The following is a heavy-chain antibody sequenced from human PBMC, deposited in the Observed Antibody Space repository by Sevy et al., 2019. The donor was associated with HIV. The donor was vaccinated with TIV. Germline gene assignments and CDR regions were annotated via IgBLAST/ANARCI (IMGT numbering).Heavy chain of an antibody. J-gene: IGHJ3*02. Sequence: SGPTLVNPTQTLTLTCTFSGFSFDTSGVGVAWIRQPPGKALEWLALIYWNDDDPYSPSLKSRLTITKETYKNQVVLTMTNMDPADTATYFCVHRRGYCSGGTCRYGDAFDIWGQGTMVTVSS. D-gene: IGHD2-15*01. CDR1: GFSFDTSGVG. V-gene: IGHV2-5*01. CDR3: VHRRGYCSGGTCRYGDAFDI. CDR2: IYWNDDD.